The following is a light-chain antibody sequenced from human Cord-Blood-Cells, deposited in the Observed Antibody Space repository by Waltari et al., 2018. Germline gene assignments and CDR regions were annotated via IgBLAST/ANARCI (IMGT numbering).Light chain of an antibody. CDR3: QQYGSSPPLT. J-gene: IGKJ4*01. Sequence: EIVLTLSPGTLSLSPGERATLSCRASQSVSSSYLAWYQQKPGQAPRLLIYGASSRATGIPDRFSGSGSGTDFTLTISRLEPEDFAVYYCQQYGSSPPLTFGGGTKVEIK. CDR2: GAS. V-gene: IGKV3-20*01. CDR1: QSVSSSY.